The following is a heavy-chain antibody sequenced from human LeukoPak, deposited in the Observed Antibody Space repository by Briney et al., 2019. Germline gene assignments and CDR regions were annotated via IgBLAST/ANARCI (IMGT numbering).Heavy chain of an antibody. J-gene: IGHJ5*01. Sequence: GGSLRLXCAASXXSXXXXXXXXXRXAXGXXXXXXXXXSGGSSFISYADSVKGRFIISRDNAKNSLSLQMNSLRVEDTAVYYCASEDYGSGSYLNWFDSWGQGTLVTVSS. D-gene: IGHD3-10*01. CDR1: XXSXXXXX. CDR3: ASEDYGSGSYLNWFDS. CDR2: XSGGSSFI. V-gene: IGHV3-21*01.